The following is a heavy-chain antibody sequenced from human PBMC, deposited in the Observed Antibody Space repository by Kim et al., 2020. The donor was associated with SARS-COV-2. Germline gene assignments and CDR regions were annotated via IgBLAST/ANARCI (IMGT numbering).Heavy chain of an antibody. CDR2: IYYSGST. V-gene: IGHV4-59*13. J-gene: IGHJ3*02. D-gene: IGHD3-10*01. Sequence: SETLSLTCTVSGGSINSYYWSWIRQPPAKGLEWIGYIYYSGSTNYNPSLKSRVTISVDTSKNQFSLKLSSVTAADTAVYYCARVPGLWFGEWDAFDIWGQGTMVTVSS. CDR3: ARVPGLWFGEWDAFDI. CDR1: GGSINSYY.